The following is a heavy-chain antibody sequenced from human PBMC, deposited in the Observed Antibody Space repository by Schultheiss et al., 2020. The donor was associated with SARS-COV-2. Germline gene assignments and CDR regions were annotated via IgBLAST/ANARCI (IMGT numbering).Heavy chain of an antibody. CDR2: INSDGSAS. J-gene: IGHJ5*02. V-gene: IGHV3-74*01. CDR1: GFTFTNYW. Sequence: GGSLRLSCVASGFTFTNYWMHWVRQIPGKGLVWVSRINSDGSASSYADSVQGRFTVSRDNAGNTLYLQMNNLRVEDTAIYYCARARAEQHLPFSWGPIPHPTTWFDPWGQGTLVTVSS. D-gene: IGHD6-13*01. CDR3: ARARAEQHLPFSWGPIPHPTTWFDP.